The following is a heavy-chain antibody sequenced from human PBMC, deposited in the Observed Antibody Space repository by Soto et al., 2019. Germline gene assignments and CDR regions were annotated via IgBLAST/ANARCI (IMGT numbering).Heavy chain of an antibody. CDR1: GFTFSSYA. CDR2: ISGSGDST. J-gene: IGHJ5*02. V-gene: IGHV3-23*01. D-gene: IGHD3-10*01. Sequence: GGSLRLSCAASGFTFSSYAMSWVRQAPGKGLEWVSGISGSGDSTYYADSVKGRFTISRDNSKNTLYLQMNSLRAEDTAVYYCAKAGLLNWFDPWGQGTLVTVSS. CDR3: AKAGLLNWFDP.